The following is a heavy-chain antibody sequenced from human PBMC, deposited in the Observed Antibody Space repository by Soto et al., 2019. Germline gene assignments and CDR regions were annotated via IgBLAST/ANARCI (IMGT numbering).Heavy chain of an antibody. CDR2: IWYDGSNK. Sequence: PGGSLRLSCAASGFTFSSYGMHWVRQAPGKGLEWVAVIWYDGSNKYYADSVKGRFTISRDNSKNTLYLQMNSLRAEDTAVYYCASLGFGELFLSDGMDFWGQGTTVTVSS. D-gene: IGHD3-10*01. CDR1: GFTFSSYG. V-gene: IGHV3-33*01. J-gene: IGHJ6*02. CDR3: ASLGFGELFLSDGMDF.